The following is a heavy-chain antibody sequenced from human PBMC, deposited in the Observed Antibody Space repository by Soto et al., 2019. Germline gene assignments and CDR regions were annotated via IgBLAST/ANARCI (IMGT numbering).Heavy chain of an antibody. J-gene: IGHJ5*02. CDR1: GFTFTSFA. Sequence: QVHLAESGGGVVQPGGSLRLSCAASGFTFTSFAFHRFRQTPGKGPPEWVAFISFDGSDKYYTEYGKGRVTISRDNSKNTVLLELRSLSPGDTAMYYCARSAAQFNPTDLWGQGTLVSVSS. V-gene: IGHV3-30-3*01. CDR2: ISFDGSDK. CDR3: ARSAAQFNPTDL. D-gene: IGHD1-26*01.